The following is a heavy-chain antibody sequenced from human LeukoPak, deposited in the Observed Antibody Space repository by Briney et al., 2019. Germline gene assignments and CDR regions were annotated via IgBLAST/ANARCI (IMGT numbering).Heavy chain of an antibody. CDR2: ISSDGRNI. CDR3: VRDGRGRTPYDC. J-gene: IGHJ4*02. D-gene: IGHD2-15*01. Sequence: GGSLRLSCAASGFSLSDYWMNCVRQVPGKGPVWVSHISSDGRNIAYADSVKGRFTISRDSAKNTLYLQMNSLRVEDTAIYYCVRDGRGRTPYDCWGQGTLVTVSS. V-gene: IGHV3-74*01. CDR1: GFSLSDYW.